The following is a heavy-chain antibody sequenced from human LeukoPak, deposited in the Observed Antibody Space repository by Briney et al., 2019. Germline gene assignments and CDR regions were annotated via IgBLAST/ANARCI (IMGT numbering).Heavy chain of an antibody. J-gene: IGHJ2*01. V-gene: IGHV3-74*01. CDR1: GFTLSSYW. CDR2: INSDGSST. CDR3: ARSGSYYVWYFDL. Sequence: GGSLRLSCAASGFTLSSYWMHWVRQAPGKGLVWVSRINSDGSSTSYADSAKGRFTISRDNAKNTLYLQMNSLRAEDTAVYYCARSGSYYVWYFDLWGRGTLVTVSS. D-gene: IGHD1-26*01.